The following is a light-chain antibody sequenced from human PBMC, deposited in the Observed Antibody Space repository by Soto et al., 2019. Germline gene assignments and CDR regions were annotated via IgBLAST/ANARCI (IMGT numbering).Light chain of an antibody. CDR1: QGISNY. J-gene: IGKJ4*01. CDR2: AAS. V-gene: IGKV1-27*01. Sequence: DVQMTQSPSSLSASVGDRVTITCRASQGISNYLAWYQQKPGKVPKLLIYAASTLQSGVPSRFSGSGSGTDFTLTISSLQPEDVATYYCQKYNSAPRLTFGGGTKVDI. CDR3: QKYNSAPRLT.